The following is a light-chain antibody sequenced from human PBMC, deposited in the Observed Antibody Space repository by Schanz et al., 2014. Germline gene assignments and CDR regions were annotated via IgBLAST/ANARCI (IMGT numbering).Light chain of an antibody. CDR3: QQYGSSPFT. Sequence: EIVLTQSPGTLSFSPGERATLSCRASQSVSSYLAWYQQKPGQAPRLLIYGASSRATGIPDRFSGSGSGTDFTLTISRLEPEDFAVYYCQQYGSSPFTFGGGTKVEIK. CDR1: QSVSSY. CDR2: GAS. J-gene: IGKJ4*01. V-gene: IGKV3-20*01.